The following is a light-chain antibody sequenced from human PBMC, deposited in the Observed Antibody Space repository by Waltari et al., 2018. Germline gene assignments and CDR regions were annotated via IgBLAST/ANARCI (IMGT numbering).Light chain of an antibody. J-gene: IGKJ1*01. CDR2: KAS. Sequence: DIQMTQSPSTLSASVGDRVTITCRASQSISSWLAWYQQKPGKAPKLLIYKASSLESGVPSRFSGSGSGTEFNLTISSLQPDDFATYYCQQYNSYSRTFGQGTKVEIK. V-gene: IGKV1-5*03. CDR3: QQYNSYSRT. CDR1: QSISSW.